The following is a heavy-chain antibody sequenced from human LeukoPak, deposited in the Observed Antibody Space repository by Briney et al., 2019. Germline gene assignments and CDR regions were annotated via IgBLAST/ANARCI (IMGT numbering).Heavy chain of an antibody. J-gene: IGHJ3*02. CDR2: IIPIFGTA. Sequence: SVKVSCKASGGTFSSYAISWVRQAPGQGLEWMGGIIPIFGTANYAQKFQGRVTITADESTSTAYMELSSLRSEDTAVYYCARGLQETLAWLKALSAFDIWGQGTMVTVSS. D-gene: IGHD6-19*01. V-gene: IGHV1-69*13. CDR3: ARGLQETLAWLKALSAFDI. CDR1: GGTFSSYA.